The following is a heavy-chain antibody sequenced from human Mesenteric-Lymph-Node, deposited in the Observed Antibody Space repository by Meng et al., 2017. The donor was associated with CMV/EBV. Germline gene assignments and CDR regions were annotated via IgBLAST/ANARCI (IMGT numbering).Heavy chain of an antibody. Sequence: VSVCAISSGGYYWNWIRQYPGQGLEWIGYIYYSGSAYYNPSLESRVTMSVDTSENQFSLKLSSVTAADTAVYYCARDRDGYNLVDHWGQGTLVTVSS. J-gene: IGHJ4*02. CDR2: IYYSGSA. CDR3: ARDRDGYNLVDH. D-gene: IGHD5-24*01. V-gene: IGHV4-31*02. CDR1: VCAISSGGYY.